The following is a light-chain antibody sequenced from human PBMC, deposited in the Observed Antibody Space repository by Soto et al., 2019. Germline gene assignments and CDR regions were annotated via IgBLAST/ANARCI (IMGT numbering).Light chain of an antibody. Sequence: DIQLTQSPYSLSAAVGDRVTIACRASQNINTYLNWYQQKPGQAPKLLMFDAASLQSGVPSRFSGSGSRTDFTLTITSLQPEDFAAYYCQQTSSAPFTFGPGTKVDIK. V-gene: IGKV1-39*01. CDR2: DAA. J-gene: IGKJ3*01. CDR1: QNINTY. CDR3: QQTSSAPFT.